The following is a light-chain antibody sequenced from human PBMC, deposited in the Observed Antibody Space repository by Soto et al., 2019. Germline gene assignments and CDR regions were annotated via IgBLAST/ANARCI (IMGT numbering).Light chain of an antibody. CDR2: GAS. CDR1: QSAGSSF. CDR3: QHYET. V-gene: IGKV3-20*01. J-gene: IGKJ1*01. Sequence: DIVLTQSPGTLSLSPGDRATLSCRASQSAGSSFLAWYQQKPGQAPRLLIYGASSRATGIPDRFRGSGSGTDFTLTISRLEAEDFAVYYCQHYETFGQGTKVEIK.